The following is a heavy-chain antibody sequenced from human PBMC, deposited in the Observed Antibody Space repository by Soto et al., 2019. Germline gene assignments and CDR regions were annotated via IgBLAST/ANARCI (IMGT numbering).Heavy chain of an antibody. V-gene: IGHV1-24*01. J-gene: IGHJ1*01. CDR3: DTGTSYGDYVG. CDR1: GYTLTELS. Sequence: AAAVKVSCKVSGYTLTELSMHWVRQAPGKGLEWMGGFDPEDGETIYAQKFHGRVNMTEDTSKDTAYMELSRLRSADTAVYYCDTGTSYGDYVGWGQGNMVTVSS. CDR2: FDPEDGET. D-gene: IGHD4-17*01.